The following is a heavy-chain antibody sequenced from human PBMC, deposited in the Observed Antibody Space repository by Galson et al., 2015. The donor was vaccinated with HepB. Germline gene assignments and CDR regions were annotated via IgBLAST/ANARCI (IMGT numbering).Heavy chain of an antibody. J-gene: IGHJ6*02. CDR1: GYSFTSYW. D-gene: IGHD2-21*02. CDR3: ARQRGGDGRPPNLGYYYYGMDV. V-gene: IGHV5-51*01. Sequence: QSGAEVKKPGESLKISCKGSGYSFTSYWIGWVRQMPGKGLEWMGIIYPGDSDTRYSPSFQGQVTISADKSISTAYLQWSSLKASDTAMYYCARQRGGDGRPPNLGYYYYGMDVWGQGTTVTVSS. CDR2: IYPGDSDT.